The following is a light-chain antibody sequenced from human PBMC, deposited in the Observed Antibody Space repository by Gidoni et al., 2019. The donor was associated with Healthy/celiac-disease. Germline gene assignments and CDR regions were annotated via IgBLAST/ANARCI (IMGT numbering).Light chain of an antibody. CDR3: QQDYNSWT. J-gene: IGKJ1*01. Sequence: EIVMTQSPATLSLSPGERATLSCRASQSVSSSYLSWYQQKPGQAPRLLIYGASTRATGIPARFSGSGSGTDFTLTISSLQPEDFAVYYCQQDYNSWTFAHXTKVEIK. CDR2: GAS. V-gene: IGKV3D-7*01. CDR1: QSVSSSY.